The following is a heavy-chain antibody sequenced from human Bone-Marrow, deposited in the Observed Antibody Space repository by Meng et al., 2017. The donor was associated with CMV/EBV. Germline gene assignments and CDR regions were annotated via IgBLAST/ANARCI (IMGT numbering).Heavy chain of an antibody. CDR2: INPNSGGT. V-gene: IGHV1-2*02. CDR3: ARVYHSNSDY. Sequence: ASVKVSCKASGGTFSSYTISWVRQAPGQGLEWMGWINPNSGGTNYAQKFQGRVTMTRDTSISTAYMELSRLRSDDTAVYYCARVYHSNSDYWGQGTLVNVSS. D-gene: IGHD6-13*01. J-gene: IGHJ4*02. CDR1: GGTFSSYT.